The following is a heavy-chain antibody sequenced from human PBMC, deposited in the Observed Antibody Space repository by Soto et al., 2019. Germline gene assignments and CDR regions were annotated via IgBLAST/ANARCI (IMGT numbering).Heavy chain of an antibody. CDR3: AAAEYDFWSGYYRYYYGMDV. CDR1: GFTFTISA. D-gene: IGHD3-3*01. CDR2: IVVGSGNT. V-gene: IGHV1-58*01. J-gene: IGHJ6*02. Sequence: SVKVSCKASGFTFTISAVQWVRQARGQRLEWIGWIVVGSGNTNYAQKFQERVTITRDMSTSTAYMELSSLRSEDTAVYYCAAAEYDFWSGYYRYYYGMDVWGQGTTVTVSS.